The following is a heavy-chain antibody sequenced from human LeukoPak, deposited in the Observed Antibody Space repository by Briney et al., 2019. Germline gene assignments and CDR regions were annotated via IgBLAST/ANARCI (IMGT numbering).Heavy chain of an antibody. CDR1: GFTFSSYG. CDR2: IGYDGSNK. J-gene: IGHJ6*03. CDR3: AKRGGTTVTTSNFHMDV. D-gene: IGHD4-17*01. Sequence: GGSLRLSCAASGFTFSSYGMHWVRQAPGKGLEWVVFIGYDGSNKYTADSARGRFTLSRDNSKGTLYLQMNSLRAEDTAVYYCAKRGGTTVTTSNFHMDVWGKGTTVTVSS. V-gene: IGHV3-30*02.